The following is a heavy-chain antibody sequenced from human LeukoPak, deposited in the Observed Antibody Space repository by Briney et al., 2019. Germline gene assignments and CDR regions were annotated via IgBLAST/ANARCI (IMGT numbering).Heavy chain of an antibody. J-gene: IGHJ6*02. CDR3: ARDLQDTSPFYYYGMDV. V-gene: IGHV3-30*03. CDR1: GFTFSSYG. Sequence: QSGGSLRLSCAASGFTFSSYGMHWVRQAPGKGLEWVAVISYDGRNKYYADSVKGRFTISRDNSKSTLYLQMSSLRAEDTAVYYCARDLQDTSPFYYYGMDVWGQGTTVTVSS. CDR2: ISYDGRNK.